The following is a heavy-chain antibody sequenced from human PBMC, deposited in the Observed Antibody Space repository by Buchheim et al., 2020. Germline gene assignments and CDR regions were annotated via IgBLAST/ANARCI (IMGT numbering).Heavy chain of an antibody. V-gene: IGHV4-30-4*01. CDR2: IYYSGST. CDR1: GGSISSGDYY. D-gene: IGHD6-6*01. Sequence: QVQLQESGPGLVKPSQTLSLTCTVSGGSISSGDYYWSWIRQPPGKGLEWIGYIYYSGSTYYNPSLKSRVTISVDTSKNQFSRKLSAVTGADTASYYCARDLGQLPPYYYYGMDVWGQGTT. CDR3: ARDLGQLPPYYYYGMDV. J-gene: IGHJ6*02.